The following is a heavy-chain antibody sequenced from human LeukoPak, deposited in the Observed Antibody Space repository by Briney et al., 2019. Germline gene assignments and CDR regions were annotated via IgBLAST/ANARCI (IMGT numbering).Heavy chain of an antibody. CDR2: INPSGGST. J-gene: IGHJ5*02. Sequence: ASVKVSCKASGYTFTSYYMHWVRQAPGQGLEWMGIINPSGGSTSYAQKFQGRVTMTRDMSTSTDYMELSSLRSEDTVVYYCARDNSVEDTAWWFDPWGQGTLVTVSS. D-gene: IGHD4-23*01. V-gene: IGHV1-46*01. CDR3: ARDNSVEDTAWWFDP. CDR1: GYTFTSYY.